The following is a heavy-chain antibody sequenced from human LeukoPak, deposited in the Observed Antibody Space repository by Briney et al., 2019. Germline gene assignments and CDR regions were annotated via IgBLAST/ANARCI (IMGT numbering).Heavy chain of an antibody. V-gene: IGHV4-59*01. CDR3: ARSRTGSSSFDY. CDR1: GLTFSSYA. J-gene: IGHJ4*02. CDR2: IYYSGST. D-gene: IGHD6-6*01. Sequence: GSLRLSCAASGLTFSSYAMSWIRQPPGKGLEWIGYIYYSGSTNYNPSLKSRVTISVDTSKIQFSLKLSSVTAADTALYYCARSRTGSSSFDYWGQGTLVAVSS.